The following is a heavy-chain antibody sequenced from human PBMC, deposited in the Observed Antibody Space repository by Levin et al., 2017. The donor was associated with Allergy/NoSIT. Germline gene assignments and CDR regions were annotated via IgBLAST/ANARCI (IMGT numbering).Heavy chain of an antibody. CDR2: ISSSSSYI. CDR3: ARDQGFAWDCSSTSCYSPWFDP. V-gene: IGHV3-21*01. CDR1: GFTFSSYS. Sequence: PGGSLRLSCAASGFTFSSYSMNWVRQAPGKGLEWVSSISSSSSYIYYADSVKGRFTISRDNAKNSLYLQMNSLRAEDTAVYYCARDQGFAWDCSSTSCYSPWFDPWGQGTLVTVSS. D-gene: IGHD2-2*01. J-gene: IGHJ5*02.